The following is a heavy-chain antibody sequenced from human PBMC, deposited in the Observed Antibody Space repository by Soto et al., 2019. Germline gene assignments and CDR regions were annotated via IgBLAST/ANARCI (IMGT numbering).Heavy chain of an antibody. V-gene: IGHV1-8*01. CDR1: GYTFSSYD. CDR3: ARALIHDYGDPSYWLDP. Sequence: QVQLVQSGAEVKKPGASVKVSCKASGYTFSSYDINWVRQAPGQGLEWMGWMNPNSGKTGFAPQFQGRVTMTRITSISTAYMELSSLRSEDAAGYYCARALIHDYGDPSYWLDPWGQGTLVTVSS. J-gene: IGHJ5*02. CDR2: MNPNSGKT. D-gene: IGHD4-17*01.